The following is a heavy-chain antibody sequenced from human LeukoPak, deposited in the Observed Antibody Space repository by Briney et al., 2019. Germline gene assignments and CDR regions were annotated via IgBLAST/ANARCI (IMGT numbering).Heavy chain of an antibody. V-gene: IGHV1-3*01. CDR1: GYTFTSYA. Sequence: ASVKVSCKASGYTFTSYAMHWVRQAPGQRLEWMGWISAGNGNTKYSQKYQGRVTITRDTSASTAYMELSSLRSEDTAVYYCARGSNWNDEGGWFDPWGQGTLVTVSS. J-gene: IGHJ5*02. D-gene: IGHD1-1*01. CDR3: ARGSNWNDEGGWFDP. CDR2: ISAGNGNT.